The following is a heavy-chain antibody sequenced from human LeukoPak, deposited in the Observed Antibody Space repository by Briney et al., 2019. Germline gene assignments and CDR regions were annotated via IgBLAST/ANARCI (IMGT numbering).Heavy chain of an antibody. Sequence: GASVKVSCKASGYTFTSYYMHWVRQAPGQGLEWMGIINPSGGSTSYAQKFQGRVTMTRDMSTSTVYMELSSLRSEDTAVYYCARGSPRILYRSSGFDYWGQGTLVTVSS. V-gene: IGHV1-46*01. D-gene: IGHD2-8*01. CDR3: ARGSPRILYRSSGFDY. CDR2: INPSGGST. J-gene: IGHJ4*02. CDR1: GYTFTSYY.